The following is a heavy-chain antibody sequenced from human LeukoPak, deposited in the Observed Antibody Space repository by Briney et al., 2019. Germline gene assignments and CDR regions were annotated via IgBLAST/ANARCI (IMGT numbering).Heavy chain of an antibody. CDR2: INPNSGGT. D-gene: IGHD3-10*01. CDR3: ARVVGARGYGSGSHYYYYGMDV. J-gene: IGHJ6*02. V-gene: IGHV1-2*02. Sequence: ASVQVSCKASGYPFNYYYMHWVRPAPGQGLEWMGWINPNSGGTNSAQKFQGRVTMTRDTSISTAYMELSRLRSDDTAVYYCARVVGARGYGSGSHYYYYGMDVWGQGTTVTVCS. CDR1: GYPFNYYY.